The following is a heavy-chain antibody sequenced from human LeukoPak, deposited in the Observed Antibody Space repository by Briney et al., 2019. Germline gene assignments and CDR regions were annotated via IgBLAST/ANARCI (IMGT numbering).Heavy chain of an antibody. V-gene: IGHV2-5*02. D-gene: IGHD5-18*01. Sequence: SGPTLVNPTQILTLTRTFSGFSLSTSGVGVGWIRQPPGKALEWLALVYWDDDKRYSPSLKSRLTITKDTSKNQVVLTMTNMDPVDTATYYCAHNAGGYSYGYPPYFDYWGQGTLVTVSS. CDR3: AHNAGGYSYGYPPYFDY. CDR2: VYWDDDK. J-gene: IGHJ4*02. CDR1: GFSLSTSGVG.